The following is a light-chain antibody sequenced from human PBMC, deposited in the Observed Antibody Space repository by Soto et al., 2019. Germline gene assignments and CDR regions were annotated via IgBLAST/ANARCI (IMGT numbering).Light chain of an antibody. CDR2: SAS. CDR3: QQYGTSRIT. J-gene: IGKJ5*01. Sequence: EIVLTQSPGTLSLSPGERATLSCRASQSVSNNYLAWYQQKPVQAPRLLVYSASSRATGIPDRFSGSGSGTDFTLTISRLEPEDVAVYYCQQYGTSRITFGHGTRLEIK. V-gene: IGKV3-20*01. CDR1: QSVSNNY.